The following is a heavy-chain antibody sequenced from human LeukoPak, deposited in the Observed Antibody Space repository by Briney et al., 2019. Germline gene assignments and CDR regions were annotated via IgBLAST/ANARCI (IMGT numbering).Heavy chain of an antibody. D-gene: IGHD3-3*01. J-gene: IGHJ4*02. CDR3: ARNIFGVVIAGFGY. CDR2: INPNSGGT. Sequence: ASVKVSCKASGYTFTGYYMHWVRQAPGQGLEWMGWINPNSGGTNYAQKFQGRVTMTRDTSISTAYMELSRLRSDDTAVYYCARNIFGVVIAGFGYWGQGTLVTVSS. V-gene: IGHV1-2*02. CDR1: GYTFTGYY.